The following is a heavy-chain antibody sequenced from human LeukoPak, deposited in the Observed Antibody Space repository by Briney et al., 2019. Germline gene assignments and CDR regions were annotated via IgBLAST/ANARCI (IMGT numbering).Heavy chain of an antibody. CDR3: AKDGAA. Sequence: PGGSLRLPCAASGFTFSSYAMSWVRNAPGKGLEWVSGFCGWGGSTYYADSVKGRLIISRDNSKNTLNLQMNSLRPEDTAVYYCAKDGAAWGQGTLVTVSS. CDR2: FCGWGGST. V-gene: IGHV3-23*01. D-gene: IGHD3-16*01. CDR1: GFTFSSYA. J-gene: IGHJ5*02.